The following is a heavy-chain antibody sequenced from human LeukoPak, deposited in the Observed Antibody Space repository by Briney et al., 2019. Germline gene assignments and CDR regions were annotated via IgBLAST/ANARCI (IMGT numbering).Heavy chain of an antibody. J-gene: IGHJ4*02. CDR1: GFTFSSYA. V-gene: IGHV3-23*01. Sequence: PGGSLRLSCAASGFTFSSYAMSWVRQAPGKGREWVSAISGSGGSTYYADSGKGRFTISRDNSKDTLYLQMNSLRAEDTAVYYCAKEGYDSSGYYPPNFDYWGQGTLVTVSS. CDR2: ISGSGGST. CDR3: AKEGYDSSGYYPPNFDY. D-gene: IGHD3-22*01.